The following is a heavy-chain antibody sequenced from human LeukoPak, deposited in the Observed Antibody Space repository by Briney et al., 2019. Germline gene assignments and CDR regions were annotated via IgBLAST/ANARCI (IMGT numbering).Heavy chain of an antibody. Sequence: SETLSLTCTVSGGSISSYYWSWIRQPPGKGLEWIGSIYYSGSTYYNPSLKSRVTISVDTSKNQFSLKLSSVTAADTAVYYCARGGVGATPYNWFDPWGQGTLVTVSS. D-gene: IGHD1-26*01. V-gene: IGHV4-39*07. CDR2: IYYSGST. CDR1: GGSISSYY. J-gene: IGHJ5*02. CDR3: ARGGVGATPYNWFDP.